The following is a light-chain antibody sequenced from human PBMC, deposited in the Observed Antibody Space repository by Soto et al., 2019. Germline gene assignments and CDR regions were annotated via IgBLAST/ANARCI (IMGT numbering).Light chain of an antibody. V-gene: IGLV2-23*03. J-gene: IGLJ1*01. CDR3: CSYAASNTFV. CDR2: EGT. CDR1: SRDVGSYDL. Sequence: QSALTQPASVSGSPGQSITISCTGTSRDVGSYDLVSWYQHHPGKAPKLMIYEGTKRPSGVSNRFSGSKSGNTASLAISGLQAEDEADYYCCSYAASNTFVFGTGTKVTVL.